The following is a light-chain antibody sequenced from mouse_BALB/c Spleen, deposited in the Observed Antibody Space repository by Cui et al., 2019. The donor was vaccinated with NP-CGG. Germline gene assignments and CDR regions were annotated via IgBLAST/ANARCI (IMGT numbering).Light chain of an antibody. J-gene: IGLJ1*01. Sequence: QAVVTQDSALTTSPGETVTLTCRSSTGPVTTSNYANWVQEKPDHLFTGLIGGINNRAPSVPARFSGSLIGDKAALTITGAQTEDETIYFCALWYSNHWVFGGGTKLTVL. CDR2: GIN. CDR3: ALWYSNHWV. V-gene: IGLV1*01. CDR1: TGPVTTSNY.